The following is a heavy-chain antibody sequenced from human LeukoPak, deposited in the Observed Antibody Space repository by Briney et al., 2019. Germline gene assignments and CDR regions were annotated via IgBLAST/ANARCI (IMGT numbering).Heavy chain of an antibody. CDR2: ITNDGSST. V-gene: IGHV3-74*01. CDR1: GLTFSSHW. D-gene: IGHD1-26*01. J-gene: IGHJ3*02. Sequence: GGSLRLSCAASGLTFSSHWMHWVRQAPGKGLVWVSRITNDGSSTTYADSVKGRFTISRDNAKNSLYLQMNSLRAEDTAVYYCARGVVGGSYYDGYAFDIWGQGTMVTVSS. CDR3: ARGVVGGSYYDGYAFDI.